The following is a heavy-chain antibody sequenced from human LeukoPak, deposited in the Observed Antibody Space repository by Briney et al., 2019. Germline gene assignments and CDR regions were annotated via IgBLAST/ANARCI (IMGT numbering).Heavy chain of an antibody. Sequence: PTETLSLTCTVSGGSISSGGYYWSWIRQHPGKGLEWIGYIYYSGSTYYNPSLKSRVTISVDTSKNQFSLKLSSVTAADTAVYYCARASVPVGWFDPWGQGTLVTVSS. CDR1: GGSISSGGYY. D-gene: IGHD2-2*01. V-gene: IGHV4-31*03. CDR3: ARASVPVGWFDP. J-gene: IGHJ5*02. CDR2: IYYSGST.